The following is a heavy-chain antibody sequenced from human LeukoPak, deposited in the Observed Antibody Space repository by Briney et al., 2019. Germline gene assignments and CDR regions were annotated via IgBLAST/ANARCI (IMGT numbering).Heavy chain of an antibody. CDR3: ARPLDGASKNYFDY. J-gene: IGHJ4*02. Sequence: GGSLRLSCAASGFTFSSYWMSWVRQAPGKGLEWVANIKQDGSEKYYVDSVKGRFTISRENAKNSLYLQMNSLRAEDTAVYYCARPLDGASKNYFDYWGQGTLVTVSS. V-gene: IGHV3-7*01. D-gene: IGHD3-10*01. CDR1: GFTFSSYW. CDR2: IKQDGSEK.